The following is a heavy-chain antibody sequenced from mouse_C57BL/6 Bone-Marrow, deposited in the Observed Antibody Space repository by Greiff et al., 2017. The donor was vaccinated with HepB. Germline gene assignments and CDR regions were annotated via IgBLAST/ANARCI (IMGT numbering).Heavy chain of an antibody. Sequence: QVQLQQPGAELVMPGASVKLSCKASGYTFTSYWMHWVKQRPGQGLEWIGEIDPSDSYTNYNQKFKGKSTLTVDKSYSTAYMQLSSRTSEDRAVYYCAREGVYYGYDRLAYWGQGTLVTVSA. CDR3: AREGVYYGYDRLAY. CDR2: IDPSDSYT. CDR1: GYTFTSYW. J-gene: IGHJ3*01. V-gene: IGHV1-69*01. D-gene: IGHD2-2*01.